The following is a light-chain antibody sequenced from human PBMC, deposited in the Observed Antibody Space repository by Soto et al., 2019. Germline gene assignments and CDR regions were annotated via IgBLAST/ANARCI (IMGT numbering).Light chain of an antibody. Sequence: DIQITQSPSSLSASIGDRVSMSWRASQSINTFLNWYQQKPGKAPHLLIYGASNLHSGVPSRFSGTGSGTDFTLTINGLQPDDFATYFCQQSYTTPAPTFGGGTKVDIK. CDR2: GAS. J-gene: IGKJ4*01. V-gene: IGKV1-39*01. CDR1: QSINTF. CDR3: QQSYTTPAPT.